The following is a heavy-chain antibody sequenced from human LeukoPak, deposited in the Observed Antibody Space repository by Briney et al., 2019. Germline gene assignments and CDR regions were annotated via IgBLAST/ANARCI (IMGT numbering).Heavy chain of an antibody. V-gene: IGHV1-18*01. Sequence: ASVTVSCKASVYAFTSYGISWVRQAPGQGLEWMECISTYTGNTNYAQKLQGRVTMTTDTSTSTAYMELRSLRSDDTAVYYCARDPGSGSYYYYGMDVWGQGTTVTVSS. CDR3: ARDPGSGSYYYYGMDV. J-gene: IGHJ6*02. D-gene: IGHD3-10*01. CDR1: VYAFTSYG. CDR2: ISTYTGNT.